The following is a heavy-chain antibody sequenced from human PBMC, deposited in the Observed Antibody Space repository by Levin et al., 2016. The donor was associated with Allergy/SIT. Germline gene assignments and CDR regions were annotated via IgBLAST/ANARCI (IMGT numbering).Heavy chain of an antibody. V-gene: IGHV4-39*07. CDR2: IYYSGST. D-gene: IGHD2-2*01. CDR3: ARGSVVVVPAAMPVFDY. CDR1: GGSISSSSYY. J-gene: IGHJ4*02. Sequence: SETLSLTCTVSGGSISSSSYYWGWIRQPPGKGLEWIGSIYYSGSTYYNPSLKSRVTISVDTSKNQFSLKLSSVTAADTAVYYCARGSVVVVPAAMPVFDYWGQGTLVTVSS.